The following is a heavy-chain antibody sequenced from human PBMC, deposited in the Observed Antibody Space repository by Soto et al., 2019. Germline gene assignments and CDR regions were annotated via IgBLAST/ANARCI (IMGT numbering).Heavy chain of an antibody. V-gene: IGHV4-59*08. CDR1: GGSISSYY. CDR3: ARTSIAARPLPYSYMDA. J-gene: IGHJ6*03. Sequence: SETLSLTCTVSGGSISSYYWSWIRQPPGKGLEWIGYIYYSGSTNYNPSLKSRVTISVDTSKNQFSLKLSSVTAADTAVCYCARTSIAARPLPYSYMDAWGKGNALTVSS. D-gene: IGHD6-6*01. CDR2: IYYSGST.